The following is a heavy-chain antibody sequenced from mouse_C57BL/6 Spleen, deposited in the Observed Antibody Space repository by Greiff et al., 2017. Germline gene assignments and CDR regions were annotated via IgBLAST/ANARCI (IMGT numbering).Heavy chain of an antibody. CDR2: IYPSDSET. CDR1: GYTFTSYW. CDR3: ARGGWNDY. J-gene: IGHJ2*01. D-gene: IGHD3-3*01. V-gene: IGHV1-52*01. Sequence: QVHVKQPGAELVRPGSSVKLSCKASGYTFTSYWMHWVKQRPIQGLEWIGNIYPSDSETHYNHKFKDKATLTVDKSSSTAYLQLSSLTSEDTAVYCCARGGWNDYWGQGTALTVSS.